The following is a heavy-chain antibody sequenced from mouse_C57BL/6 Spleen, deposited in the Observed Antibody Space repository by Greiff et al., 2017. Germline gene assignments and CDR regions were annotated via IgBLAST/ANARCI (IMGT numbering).Heavy chain of an antibody. Sequence: EVLLVESGEGLVKPGGSLKLSCAASGFTFSSYAMSWVRQTPEKRLEWVAYISSGGDYIYYADTVKGRFTISRDNARNTLYLQMSSLKADDTAVYYCTRDAWFADWGQGTLVTVSA. J-gene: IGHJ3*01. CDR3: TRDAWFAD. CDR2: ISSGGDYI. V-gene: IGHV5-9-1*02. CDR1: GFTFSSYA.